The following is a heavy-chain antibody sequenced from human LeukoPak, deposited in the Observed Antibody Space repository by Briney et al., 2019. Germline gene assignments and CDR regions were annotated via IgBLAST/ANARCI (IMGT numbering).Heavy chain of an antibody. CDR1: GVSTAGGSYY. D-gene: IGHD3-22*01. CDR3: ARGRWLSVISYYMDV. V-gene: IGHV4-61*09. CDR2: IYTSGST. Sequence: ASETLSLTCTVSGVSTAGGSYYWIWIRQSAGKGLEWIGHIYTSGSTIYNPSLQSRATISAGTSKNQFSLDLSSVTAADTAVYFCARGRWLSVISYYMDVRGKGTTVTVSS. J-gene: IGHJ6*03.